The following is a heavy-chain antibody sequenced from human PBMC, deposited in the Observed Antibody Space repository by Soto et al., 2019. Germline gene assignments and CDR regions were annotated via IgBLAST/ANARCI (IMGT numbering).Heavy chain of an antibody. CDR3: ARSLYSSSPCY. CDR2: INHSGST. J-gene: IGHJ4*02. Sequence: SETLSLTCAVYGGSFSGCYWSWIRQPPGKGLEWIAEINHSGSTNYNPSLKSRVTVSVDLSKSQFSLRLSSVTAADTAVYYCARSLYSSSPCYWGQGTLVTVS. D-gene: IGHD6-6*01. CDR1: GGSFSGCY. V-gene: IGHV4-34*01.